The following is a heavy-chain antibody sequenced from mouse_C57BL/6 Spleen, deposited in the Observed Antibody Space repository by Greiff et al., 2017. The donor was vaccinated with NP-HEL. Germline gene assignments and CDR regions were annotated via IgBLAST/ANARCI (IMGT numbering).Heavy chain of an antibody. CDR2: INPNYGTT. Sequence: EVKLQESGPELVKPGASVKISCKASGYSFTDYNMNWVKQSNGKSLEWIGVINPNYGTTSYNQKFKGKATLTVDQSSSTAYMQLNSLTSEDSAVYYCAKSSLTGSYYYAMDYWGQGTSVTVSS. CDR3: AKSSLTGSYYYAMDY. V-gene: IGHV1-39*01. CDR1: GYSFTDYN. D-gene: IGHD4-1*01. J-gene: IGHJ4*01.